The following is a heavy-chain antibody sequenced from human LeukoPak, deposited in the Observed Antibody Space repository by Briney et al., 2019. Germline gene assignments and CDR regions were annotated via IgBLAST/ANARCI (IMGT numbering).Heavy chain of an antibody. Sequence: GGSLRLSCAASGFTFSSYRMNWVRQAPGKGLEWVSSISSSSSYIYYADSLKGRFTISRDNAKNSLYLQMNSLRAEDTAVYYCARDRRGYYGTFYMDVWGKGTTVTISS. CDR2: ISSSSSYI. CDR3: ARDRRGYYGTFYMDV. CDR1: GFTFSSYR. D-gene: IGHD3-10*01. V-gene: IGHV3-21*01. J-gene: IGHJ6*03.